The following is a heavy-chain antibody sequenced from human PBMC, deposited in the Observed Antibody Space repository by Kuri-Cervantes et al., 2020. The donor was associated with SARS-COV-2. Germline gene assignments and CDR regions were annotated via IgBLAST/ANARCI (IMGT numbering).Heavy chain of an antibody. Sequence: SETLSLTCTVSGSSISSYYWSWIRQPPGKGLEWIGYIYYSGSTNYNPSLKSRVTISVDTSKNQFSLKLSSVTAADTAVYYCARGYSSGWYHGWFDPWGQGTLVTVSS. V-gene: IGHV4-59*01. D-gene: IGHD6-19*01. CDR3: ARGYSSGWYHGWFDP. CDR1: GSSISSYY. CDR2: IYYSGST. J-gene: IGHJ5*02.